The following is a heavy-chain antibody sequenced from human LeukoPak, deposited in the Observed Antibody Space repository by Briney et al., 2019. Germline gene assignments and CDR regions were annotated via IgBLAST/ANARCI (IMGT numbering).Heavy chain of an antibody. CDR3: ASGHTDSSGYYDY. Sequence: SETLSLTCAVYGGSFSGYYWSWIRQPPGKGLEWIGEINHSGSTNYNPSLKSRVTISVDTSKNQFSLKLSSVTAADTAVYYCASGHTDSSGYYDYWGQGTLVTVSS. CDR2: INHSGST. J-gene: IGHJ4*02. D-gene: IGHD3-22*01. CDR1: GGSFSGYY. V-gene: IGHV4-34*01.